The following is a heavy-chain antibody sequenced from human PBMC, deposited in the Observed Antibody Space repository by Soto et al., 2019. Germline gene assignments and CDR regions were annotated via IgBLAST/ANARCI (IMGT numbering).Heavy chain of an antibody. V-gene: IGHV1-18*01. J-gene: IGHJ3*02. CDR3: ARDYVGYCSGGSCDDPFDI. CDR1: GYTXTSYG. Sequence: SXKVSVKGSGYTXTSYGMRLVRQAPGQGLEWIGWISAYNGNTNYAQKLQGRVTMTTDTSTSTAYMELRSLRSDDTAVYYRARDYVGYCSGGSCDDPFDIWGQGTMVTVSS. CDR2: ISAYNGNT. D-gene: IGHD2-15*01.